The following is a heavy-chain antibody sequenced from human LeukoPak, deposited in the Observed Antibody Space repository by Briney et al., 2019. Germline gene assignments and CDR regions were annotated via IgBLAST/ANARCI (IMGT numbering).Heavy chain of an antibody. CDR2: IYHSGST. CDR1: GGSISSSNW. CDR3: ARGHYDILTGYHYGMDV. J-gene: IGHJ6*04. D-gene: IGHD3-9*01. Sequence: SETLSLTCAVSGGSISSSNWWSWVRQPPGKGLEWIGEIYHSGSTNYNPSLKSRVTISVDKSKNQFPLKLSSVTAADTAVYYCARGHYDILTGYHYGMDVWGKGTTVTVSS. V-gene: IGHV4-4*02.